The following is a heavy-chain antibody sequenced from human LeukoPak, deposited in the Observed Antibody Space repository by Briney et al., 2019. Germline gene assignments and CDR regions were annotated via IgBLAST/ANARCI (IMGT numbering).Heavy chain of an antibody. CDR2: IYHSGST. CDR3: AREYSGYDSDYFYYYMDV. Sequence: PSGTLSLTCTVSGYSISRGYYWAWIRQPPGKGLEWIGKIYHSGSTNYNPSLKSRVTISLDTSKNQFSLKLSSVTAADTAVYFCAREYSGYDSDYFYYYMDVWGKGTPVTVSS. D-gene: IGHD5-12*01. J-gene: IGHJ6*03. CDR1: GYSISRGYY. V-gene: IGHV4-38-2*02.